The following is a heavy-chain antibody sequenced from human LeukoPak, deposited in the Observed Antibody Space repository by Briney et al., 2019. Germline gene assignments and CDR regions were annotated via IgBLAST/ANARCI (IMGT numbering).Heavy chain of an antibody. CDR2: IYYSGST. Sequence: SETLSLTCTVSGGSISSSSYYWGWIRQPPGKGLEWIGSIYYSGSTDYNPSLKSRVTISVDTSKNQFSLKLSSVTAADTAVYYCARQGYSYGLETFDYWGQGTLVTVSS. J-gene: IGHJ4*02. CDR1: GGSISSSSYY. D-gene: IGHD5-18*01. CDR3: ARQGYSYGLETFDY. V-gene: IGHV4-39*01.